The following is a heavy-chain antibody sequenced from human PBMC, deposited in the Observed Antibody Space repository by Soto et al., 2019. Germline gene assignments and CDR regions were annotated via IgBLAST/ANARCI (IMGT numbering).Heavy chain of an antibody. V-gene: IGHV3-7*01. D-gene: IGHD3-22*01. CDR2: IKQDGSEK. CDR1: GFTFSSYW. Sequence: GGSLRRSCAASGFTFSSYWMSWVRQAPGKGLEWVANIKQDGSEKYYVDSVKGRFTISRDNAKNSLYLQMNSLRAEDTAVYYCARDRATYYYDSSGYYLPPSGMDVWGQGTTVTVSS. J-gene: IGHJ6*02. CDR3: ARDRATYYYDSSGYYLPPSGMDV.